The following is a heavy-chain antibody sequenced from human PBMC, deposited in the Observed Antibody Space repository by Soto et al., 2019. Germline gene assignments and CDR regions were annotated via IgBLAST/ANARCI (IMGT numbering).Heavy chain of an antibody. D-gene: IGHD3-10*01. CDR2: IIPMYGPA. J-gene: IGHJ5*02. CDR1: GGTFSSYA. V-gene: IGHV1-69*01. Sequence: QVPLVQSGAEVKKPGSSVTVSCKASGGTFSSYAIHWVRQAPGQGLEWMGGIIPMYGPAKYAQRFQGRVTITADESTTTVYMALTILTSQDTAGYYCARVTSMVRGVIDNWFDPWGHGTLVTVAS. CDR3: ARVTSMVRGVIDNWFDP.